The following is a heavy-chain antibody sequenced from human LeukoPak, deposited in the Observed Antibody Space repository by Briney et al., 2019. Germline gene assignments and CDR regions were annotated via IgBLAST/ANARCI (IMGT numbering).Heavy chain of an antibody. CDR3: AKGGGYGSPPDY. Sequence: PGGSLRLSCAASGFTFSSYSMNWVRQAPGKGLEWVSSISSSSSYIYYADSVKGRFTISRDNSKNTLYLQMNSLRAEDTAVYYCAKGGGYGSPPDYWGQGTLVTVSS. CDR1: GFTFSSYS. J-gene: IGHJ4*02. CDR2: ISSSSSYI. V-gene: IGHV3-21*01. D-gene: IGHD3-10*01.